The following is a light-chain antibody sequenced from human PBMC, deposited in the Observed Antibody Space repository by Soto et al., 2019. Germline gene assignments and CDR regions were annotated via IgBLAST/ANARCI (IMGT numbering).Light chain of an antibody. J-gene: IGKJ4*01. CDR2: GPS. CDR1: QSVSSN. Sequence: EIVMTQSPATLSVSPGERATLSCRASQSVSSNLAWYQQKPGQSPRLLIYGPSTRVTGIPAMFSGSGSGTEFTLTISSLQSEDFAVYYCQQYNNWPPLTFGGGTKVEIK. CDR3: QQYNNWPPLT. V-gene: IGKV3-15*01.